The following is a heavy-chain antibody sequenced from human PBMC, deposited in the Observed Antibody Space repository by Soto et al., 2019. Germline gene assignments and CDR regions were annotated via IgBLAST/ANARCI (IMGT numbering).Heavy chain of an antibody. CDR2: IYYSGST. J-gene: IGHJ5*02. CDR1: GGSVSSGGYY. D-gene: IGHD2-2*01. CDR3: ARNIVVVPAAPGYFFDP. V-gene: IGHV4-31*03. Sequence: SETLSLTCTVSGGSVSSGGYYWSWIRQHPGKGLEWIGYIYYSGSTYYNPSLKSRVTISVDTSKNQFSLKLSSVTAADTAVYYCARNIVVVPAAPGYFFDPWGQGTLVTVSS.